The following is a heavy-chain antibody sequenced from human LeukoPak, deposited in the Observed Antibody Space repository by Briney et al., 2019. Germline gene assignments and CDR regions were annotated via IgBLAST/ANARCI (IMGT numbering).Heavy chain of an antibody. CDR1: GFTFSSYS. J-gene: IGHJ3*02. D-gene: IGHD6-19*01. Sequence: GGSLRLSCAASGFTFSSYSMNWVRQAPGKGLEWVSSISGSSSYINYADSVKGRFTISRDNAQNSLFLQLNSLRAEDTAVYYCARNPYSSGWYKDAFDIWGQGTMVTVSS. CDR3: ARNPYSSGWYKDAFDI. CDR2: ISGSSSYI. V-gene: IGHV3-21*01.